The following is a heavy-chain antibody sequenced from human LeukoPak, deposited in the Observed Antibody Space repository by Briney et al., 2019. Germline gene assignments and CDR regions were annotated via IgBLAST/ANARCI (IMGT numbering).Heavy chain of an antibody. CDR2: IYPVDSDT. D-gene: IGHD6-19*01. CDR1: GYSFTNYW. J-gene: IGHJ4*02. Sequence: GESLKTSCKASGYSFTNYWIGWVRQMPGKGLEWMGIIYPVDSDTRNSPSFQGEVTISADRSISTTYPQWSSLKASDSAMYYCARQAVAGPYLDYWGQGTLVTVSS. V-gene: IGHV5-51*01. CDR3: ARQAVAGPYLDY.